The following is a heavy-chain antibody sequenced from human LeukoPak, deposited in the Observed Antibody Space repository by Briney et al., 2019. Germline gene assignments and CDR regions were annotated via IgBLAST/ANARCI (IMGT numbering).Heavy chain of an antibody. J-gene: IGHJ4*01. D-gene: IGHD5-12*01. V-gene: IGHV5-51*03. CDR3: ASPRYSGDDWYY. Sequence: GESLKVSCKGSGYSFTSYWIGWVRQMPGKGLEWMGLIYPGDSDTRYSPSFQGQVTLSDDKSISTAYLQSGNLKASDTAMYYCASPRYSGDDWYYWGQGTLVTVSS. CDR1: GYSFTSYW. CDR2: IYPGDSDT.